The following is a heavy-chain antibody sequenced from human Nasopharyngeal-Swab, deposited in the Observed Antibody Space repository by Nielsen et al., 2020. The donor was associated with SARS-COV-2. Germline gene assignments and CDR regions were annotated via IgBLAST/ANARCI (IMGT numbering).Heavy chain of an antibody. Sequence: GESLKISCVVSGFTFSSHGMHWVRQAPGKGLEWVAGLWYGGSNKLYADSVKGRFTISRDFSEKTLYLQMNSLRAEDTAVYYCARRNDFGGPHQYYFEYWGQGTLVTVSS. J-gene: IGHJ4*02. CDR2: LWYGGSNK. CDR3: ARRNDFGGPHQYYFEY. CDR1: GFTFSSHG. V-gene: IGHV3-33*01. D-gene: IGHD3-3*01.